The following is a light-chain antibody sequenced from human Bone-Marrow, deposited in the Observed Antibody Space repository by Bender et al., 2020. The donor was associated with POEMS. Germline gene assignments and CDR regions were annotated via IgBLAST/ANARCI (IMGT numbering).Light chain of an antibody. CDR2: EDR. V-gene: IGLV3-1*01. Sequence: QQKPGQSPVLIMYEDRKRPSEIPERFSGSNSGNTATLTISGTQALDEADYYCQAWDSRTVGVFGTGTKVTVL. J-gene: IGLJ1*01. CDR3: QAWDSRTVGV.